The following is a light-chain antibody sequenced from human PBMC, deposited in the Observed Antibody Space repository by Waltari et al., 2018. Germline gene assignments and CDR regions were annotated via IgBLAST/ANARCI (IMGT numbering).Light chain of an antibody. Sequence: DIQMTQSPSTLSASLGDRVTITCRASQSINNQLAWYQQKPGKGPKLLMYKASSLESGVPSRFSGSGSGTEFTLTISSLQPDYFATYYCQQYQSYWTFGQGTKVEIK. CDR3: QQYQSYWT. CDR1: QSINNQ. V-gene: IGKV1-5*03. CDR2: KAS. J-gene: IGKJ1*01.